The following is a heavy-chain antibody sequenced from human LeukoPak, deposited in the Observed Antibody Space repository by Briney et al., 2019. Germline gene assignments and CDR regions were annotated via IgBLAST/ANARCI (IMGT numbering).Heavy chain of an antibody. Sequence: QAGGSLRLSCAASGFTVSSNYMSWFRQAPGKGLEWVSVIYSGGSTYYADSVKDRFTISRDNSKNTLYLQMNSLRAEDTAVYYCAREEYCGGDCYSSGMDVWGQGTTVTVSS. V-gene: IGHV3-66*01. CDR1: GFTVSSNY. CDR3: AREEYCGGDCYSSGMDV. D-gene: IGHD2-21*02. CDR2: IYSGGST. J-gene: IGHJ6*02.